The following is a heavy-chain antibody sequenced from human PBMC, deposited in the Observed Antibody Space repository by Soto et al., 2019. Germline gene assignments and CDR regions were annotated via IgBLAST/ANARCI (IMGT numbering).Heavy chain of an antibody. CDR2: IYYSGST. CDR1: GGSISSSSYY. CDR3: ARPALNIVATPGYYGMDV. V-gene: IGHV4-39*01. Sequence: PSETLSLTCTVSGGSISSSSYYWGWIRQPPGKGLEWIGSIYYSGSTYYNPSLKSRVTISVDTSKNQFSLKLSSVTAADTAVYYCARPALNIVATPGYYGMDVWGQGTTVTVSS. D-gene: IGHD5-12*01. J-gene: IGHJ6*02.